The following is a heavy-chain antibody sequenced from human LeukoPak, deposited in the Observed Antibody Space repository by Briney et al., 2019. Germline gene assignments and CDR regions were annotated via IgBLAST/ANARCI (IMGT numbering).Heavy chain of an antibody. D-gene: IGHD3-22*01. CDR1: GFIFSSYS. CDR3: ARDGGNYDSSGYYPTPD. J-gene: IGHJ4*02. Sequence: GGSLRLSCAATGFIFSSYSMNWVRQAPGKGLEWVSSISSSSNYIYYADSVKGRFTISRDNAKNSLYLQMNSLRAEDTAVYYCARDGGNYDSSGYYPTPDWGRGTLVTVSS. CDR2: ISSSSNYI. V-gene: IGHV3-21*01.